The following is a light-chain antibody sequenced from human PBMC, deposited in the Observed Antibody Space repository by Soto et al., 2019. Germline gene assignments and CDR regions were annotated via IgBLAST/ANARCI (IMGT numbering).Light chain of an antibody. V-gene: IGLV1-44*01. CDR2: TDS. CDR1: RSNIGTNP. Sequence: QSVLTQPPSASGTPGKRVTLPGSGRRSNIGTNPVNWYQHIPGTSPRLLIHTDSHRPSGVPDRFSGSKSGTSASLAISGLQSEDEADYICAAWDESLNGYVFGPGTKLTVL. CDR3: AAWDESLNGYV. J-gene: IGLJ1*01.